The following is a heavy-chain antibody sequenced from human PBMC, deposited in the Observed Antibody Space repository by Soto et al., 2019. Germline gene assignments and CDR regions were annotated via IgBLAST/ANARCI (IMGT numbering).Heavy chain of an antibody. V-gene: IGHV3-48*01. CDR1: GFTFSSYS. J-gene: IGHJ4*02. CDR3: ARWVASVVRGVFKYFDY. Sequence: EVQLVESGGGLVQPGGSLRLSCAASGFTFSSYSMNWVRQAPGKGLEWVSYISSSSSTIYYADSVKGRFTISRDNAXNXXYLQMNSLRAEDTAVYYCARWVASVVRGVFKYFDYWGQGTLVTVSS. CDR2: ISSSSSTI. D-gene: IGHD3-10*01.